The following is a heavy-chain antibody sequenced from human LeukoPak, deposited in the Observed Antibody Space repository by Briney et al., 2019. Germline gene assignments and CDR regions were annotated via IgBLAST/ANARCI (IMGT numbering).Heavy chain of an antibody. V-gene: IGHV4-59*11. D-gene: IGHD1-1*01. CDR2: IYYTGVT. Sequence: SETLSLTCTVSGGSITRHYWSWVRQPPGKGLEWIGYIYYTGVTKYNPSLGSRLTMSADTSKNEFSLNLKSTTAADTAAYYCARENGRLVDPWGQGILVTVSS. J-gene: IGHJ5*02. CDR3: ARENGRLVDP. CDR1: GGSITRHY.